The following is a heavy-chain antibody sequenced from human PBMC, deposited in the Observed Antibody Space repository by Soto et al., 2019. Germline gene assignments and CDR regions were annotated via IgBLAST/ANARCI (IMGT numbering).Heavy chain of an antibody. CDR3: ARDLGYCSSTSCYRIAGVYYYYYGMDV. CDR2: ISAYNGNT. CDR1: VDIFPFYG. J-gene: IGHJ6*02. Sequence: KDYFTAAVDIFPFYGSRLALHAAGKGRERMGWISAYNGNTNYAQKLQGRVTMTTDTSTSTAYMELRSLRSDDTAVYYCARDLGYCSSTSCYRIAGVYYYYYGMDVWGQGTTVTVSS. V-gene: IGHV1-18*04. D-gene: IGHD2-2*02.